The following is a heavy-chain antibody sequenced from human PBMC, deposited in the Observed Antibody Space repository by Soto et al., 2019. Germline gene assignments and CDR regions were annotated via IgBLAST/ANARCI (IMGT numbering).Heavy chain of an antibody. V-gene: IGHV1-2*04. CDR3: ARESGYCSSTRCYPHCFDP. CDR2: INPNSGGT. D-gene: IGHD2-2*01. CDR1: GYTFTGYY. J-gene: IGHJ5*02. Sequence: QVQLVQSGAEGKKRGASVKVSCKASGYTFTGYYMRWVRQAPGQGLEWMGWINPNSGGTNYAQKFQGWVTMTRDTSISTAYMELSRLRSDDTAVYYCARESGYCSSTRCYPHCFDPWGQGTLVTVSS.